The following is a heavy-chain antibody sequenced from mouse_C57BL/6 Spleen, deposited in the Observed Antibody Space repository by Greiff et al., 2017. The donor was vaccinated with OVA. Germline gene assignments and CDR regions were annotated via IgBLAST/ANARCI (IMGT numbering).Heavy chain of an antibody. D-gene: IGHD2-5*01. CDR1: GYTFTDYE. Sequence: VQLQQSGAELVRPGASVTLSCKASGYTFTDYEMHWVKQTPVHGLEWIGAIDPETGGTAYNQKFKGKAILTAAKSSSTAYMELRSLTSEDSAVYYCTRRWSYYSNLYAMDYWGQGTSVTVSS. V-gene: IGHV1-15*01. J-gene: IGHJ4*01. CDR3: TRRWSYYSNLYAMDY. CDR2: IDPETGGT.